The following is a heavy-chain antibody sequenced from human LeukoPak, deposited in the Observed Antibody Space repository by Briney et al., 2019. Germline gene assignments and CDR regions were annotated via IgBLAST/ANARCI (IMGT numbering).Heavy chain of an antibody. J-gene: IGHJ3*02. D-gene: IGHD2-2*01. Sequence: SETLSLTCSVSGGSITSYYWSWIRKPAGKGLGWIGRIYTSGSTNYSPSLKSRITMSVDTSNNQFSLNLSSVTAADTAVYYCARDSTARAYDIWGQGTMVTVSS. V-gene: IGHV4-4*07. CDR3: ARDSTARAYDI. CDR2: IYTSGST. CDR1: GGSITSYY.